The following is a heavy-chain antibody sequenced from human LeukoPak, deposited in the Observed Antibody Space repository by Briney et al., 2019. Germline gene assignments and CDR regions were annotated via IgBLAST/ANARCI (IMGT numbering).Heavy chain of an antibody. CDR2: INPSGGST. V-gene: IGHV1-2*02. J-gene: IGHJ4*02. Sequence: ASVKVSCKASGYTFTSYYMHWVRQAPGQGLEWMGIINPSGGSTNYAQKFQGRVTMTRDTSISTAYMELSRLRSDDTAVYYCARVTRKWLVLDYFDYWGQGTLVTVSS. CDR1: GYTFTSYY. CDR3: ARVTRKWLVLDYFDY. D-gene: IGHD6-19*01.